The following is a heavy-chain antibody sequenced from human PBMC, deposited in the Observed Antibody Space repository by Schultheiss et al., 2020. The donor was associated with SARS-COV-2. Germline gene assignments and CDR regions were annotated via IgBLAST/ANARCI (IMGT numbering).Heavy chain of an antibody. V-gene: IGHV4-30-4*01. CDR1: GGSISSGDYY. J-gene: IGHJ5*02. CDR2: IYYSGST. D-gene: IGHD3-10*01. Sequence: SQTLSLTCTVSGGSISSGDYYWSWIRQPPGKGLEWIGYIYYSGSTYYNPSLKSRVTISVDTSKNQFSLKLSSVTAADTAVYYCARDSGGQHGDWFDPWGQGTLVTVSS. CDR3: ARDSGGQHGDWFDP.